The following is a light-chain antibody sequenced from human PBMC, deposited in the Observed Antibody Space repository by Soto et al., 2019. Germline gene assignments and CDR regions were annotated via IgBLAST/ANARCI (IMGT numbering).Light chain of an antibody. CDR3: QQYGSSPRT. Sequence: EIVLTHSPATLSLSPGERATLSCRASQSVSSSYLAWYQQKPGQAPRLLIYSTSDRATGIPDRFSGSGSGTDFTLTISRLESEDFAVYYCQQYGSSPRTFGQGTKVDIK. CDR2: STS. CDR1: QSVSSSY. J-gene: IGKJ1*01. V-gene: IGKV3-20*01.